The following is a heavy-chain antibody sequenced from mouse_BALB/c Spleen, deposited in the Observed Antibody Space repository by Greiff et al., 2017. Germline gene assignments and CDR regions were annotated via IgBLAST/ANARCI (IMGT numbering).Heavy chain of an antibody. CDR3: ASSQPNWEGY. J-gene: IGHJ3*01. D-gene: IGHD4-1*01. V-gene: IGHV14-3*02. Sequence: EVQLQQSGAELVKPGASVKLSCTASGFNFKDTYMHWVKQRPEQGLEWIAWIDPANGNTKYDPKFQGKATITADASSNTAYLQLSSLTSEDTAVYYGASSQPNWEGYWGQGTLVTGSA. CDR2: IDPANGNT. CDR1: GFNFKDTY.